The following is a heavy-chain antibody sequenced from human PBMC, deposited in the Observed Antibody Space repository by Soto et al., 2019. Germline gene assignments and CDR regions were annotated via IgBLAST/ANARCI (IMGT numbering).Heavy chain of an antibody. CDR1: GYGFTTYG. V-gene: IGHV1-18*01. CDR3: ARGRYGDY. Sequence: QVHLVQSGAEVKKPGASVKVSCKGSGYGFTTYGSTWVRQAPGQGLELMAWISAHNGNTNYAQKLQGRVTVTRDTSKSTACMELRRLRSDDTAVYYCARGRYGDYWGQGALVTVSS. CDR2: ISAHNGNT. D-gene: IGHD1-1*01. J-gene: IGHJ4*02.